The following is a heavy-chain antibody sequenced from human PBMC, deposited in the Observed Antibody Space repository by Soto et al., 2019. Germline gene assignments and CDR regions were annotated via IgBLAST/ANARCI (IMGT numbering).Heavy chain of an antibody. CDR1: GGTFSSYT. Sequence: QVQLVQSGAEVKKSGSSVKVSCKASGGTFSSYTISWVRQAPGQGLEWMGRIIPILGIANYAQKFQGRVTITADKSTSTAYMELSSLRSEDTAVYYCATSYSSGWLDYWGQGTLVTVSS. J-gene: IGHJ4*02. CDR2: IIPILGIA. D-gene: IGHD6-19*01. V-gene: IGHV1-69*02. CDR3: ATSYSSGWLDY.